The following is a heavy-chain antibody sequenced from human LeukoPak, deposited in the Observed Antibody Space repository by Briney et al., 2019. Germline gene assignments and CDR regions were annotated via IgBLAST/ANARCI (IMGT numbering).Heavy chain of an antibody. D-gene: IGHD3-9*01. CDR1: GFTFSSYG. V-gene: IGHV3-33*01. Sequence: QSGGSLRLSCAASGFTFSSYGMHWVRQAPGKGLEWVAVIWYDGSNKYYADSVKGRFTISRDNSKNTLYLRMNSLRAEDTAVYYCARDEGYDILTGLPHDPWGQGTLVTVSS. CDR2: IWYDGSNK. J-gene: IGHJ5*02. CDR3: ARDEGYDILTGLPHDP.